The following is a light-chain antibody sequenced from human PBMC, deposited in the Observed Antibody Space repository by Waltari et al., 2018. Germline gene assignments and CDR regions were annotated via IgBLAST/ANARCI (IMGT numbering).Light chain of an antibody. CDR1: NSNIGINY. J-gene: IGLJ3*02. V-gene: IGLV1-51*02. Sequence: QSVLTQPPSVSATPGQRVTISCSGSNSNIGINYISWYQQLPRTAPKLLIYENKKRPSWIPDRFSGCKSGTSATLGITGLQTEDEADDYCGTWDNSLSAWVFGGGTKLTVL. CDR3: GTWDNSLSAWV. CDR2: ENK.